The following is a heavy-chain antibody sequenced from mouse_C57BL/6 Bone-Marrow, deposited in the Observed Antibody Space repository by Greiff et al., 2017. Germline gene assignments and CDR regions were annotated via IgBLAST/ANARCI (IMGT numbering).Heavy chain of an antibody. D-gene: IGHD2-1*01. CDR1: GYAFTNYL. CDR3: SRGGGNFYFDY. J-gene: IGHJ2*01. Sequence: VQLQQSGAELVRPGTSVKVSCKASGYAFTNYLIEWVKQRPGQGLEWIGVINPGSGGTNYNEKFKGKATLTVDKSSSTYYMQLSSLASEDSAVYVCSRGGGNFYFDYWGQGTTLTVSA. CDR2: INPGSGGT. V-gene: IGHV1-54*01.